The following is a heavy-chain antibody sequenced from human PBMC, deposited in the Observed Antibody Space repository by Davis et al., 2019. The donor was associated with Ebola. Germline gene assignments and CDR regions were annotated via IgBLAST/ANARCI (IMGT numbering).Heavy chain of an antibody. V-gene: IGHV3-9*01. CDR3: AKDIGILGATANYFDY. D-gene: IGHD1-26*01. CDR2: ISWKSGSI. Sequence: SLKISCAASGFTFDDHAMHWVRQAPGKGLEWVSGISWKSGSIGYADSVKGRFTISRDNAKNSLYLQMNSLRAEATALYYCAKDIGILGATANYFDYWGQGTLVTVSS. J-gene: IGHJ4*02. CDR1: GFTFDDHA.